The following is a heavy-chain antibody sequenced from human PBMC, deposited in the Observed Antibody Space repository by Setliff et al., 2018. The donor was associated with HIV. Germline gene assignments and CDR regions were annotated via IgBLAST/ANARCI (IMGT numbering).Heavy chain of an antibody. Sequence: SETMSLTCTVSGGSISSGSYYWSWIRQPAGKGLEWIGPIYTSGSTNYNPSLNRRVTISVDTSKNQFSLKLSSVTAADTAVYYCAIESGPRSLYSSSPHYYYYYHMDVWGKGTTVTVSS. CDR2: IYTSGST. V-gene: IGHV4-61*02. D-gene: IGHD6-6*01. CDR1: GGSISSGSYY. CDR3: AIESGPRSLYSSSPHYYYYYHMDV. J-gene: IGHJ6*03.